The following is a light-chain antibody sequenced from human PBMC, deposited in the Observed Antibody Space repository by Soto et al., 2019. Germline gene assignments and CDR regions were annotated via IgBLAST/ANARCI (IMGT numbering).Light chain of an antibody. V-gene: IGLV9-49*01. Sequence: QLVLTQPPSASASLGASVTLTCTLSSDYSHYKVDWYQQRPGKGPRFVMRVGTGGIVGSKGDGIPDRFSVLGSGLNRYLTIKNIQEEDESDYHCGADHGSGSNFVVVFGGGTKLNVL. CDR2: VGTGGIVG. CDR3: GADHGSGSNFVVV. J-gene: IGLJ2*01. CDR1: SDYSHYK.